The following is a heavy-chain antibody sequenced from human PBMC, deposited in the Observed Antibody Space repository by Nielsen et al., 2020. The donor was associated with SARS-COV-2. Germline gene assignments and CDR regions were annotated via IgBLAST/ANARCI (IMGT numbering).Heavy chain of an antibody. CDR3: ARGGDTSLVPYFNGLDI. Sequence: ASVKVSCNASDYSFTTFGIHWVRQTPGQGLEWMGWISTHNGHTAYAQNLQGRGTMTTDTSSTTAYVELRSLRSDDAAVDYCARGGDTSLVPYFNGLDIWGQGTTVTGSS. J-gene: IGHJ6*02. CDR2: ISTHNGHT. D-gene: IGHD5-18*01. CDR1: DYSFTTFG. V-gene: IGHV1-18*01.